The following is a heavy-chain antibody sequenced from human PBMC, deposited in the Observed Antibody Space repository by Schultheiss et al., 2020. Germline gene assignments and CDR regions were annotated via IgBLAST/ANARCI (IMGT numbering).Heavy chain of an antibody. CDR1: GYTFTSYG. J-gene: IGHJ5*02. D-gene: IGHD3-10*01. CDR2: ISAYNGNT. Sequence: GESLKISCKASGYTFTSYGIIWVRQAPGQGLEWMGWISAYNGNTNYAQKLQGRVTMTTDTSTSTAYMELRSLRSDDTAVYYCARDLIPSGFGEFDGNWFDPWGQGTLVTVSS. V-gene: IGHV1-18*01. CDR3: ARDLIPSGFGEFDGNWFDP.